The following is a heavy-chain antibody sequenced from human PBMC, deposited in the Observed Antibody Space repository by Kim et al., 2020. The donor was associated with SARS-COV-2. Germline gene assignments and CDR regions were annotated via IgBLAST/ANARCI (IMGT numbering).Heavy chain of an antibody. CDR1: GFTFSSYG. CDR3: ARFGGRVEGSSWYVGDSYFDY. CDR2: IWYDGSNK. J-gene: IGHJ4*02. D-gene: IGHD6-13*01. V-gene: IGHV3-33*01. Sequence: GGSLRLSCAASGFTFSSYGMHWVRQAPGKGLEWVAVIWYDGSNKYYADSVKGRFTISRDNSKNTLYLQMNSLRAEDTAVYYCARFGGRVEGSSWYVGDSYFDYWGQGTLVTVSS.